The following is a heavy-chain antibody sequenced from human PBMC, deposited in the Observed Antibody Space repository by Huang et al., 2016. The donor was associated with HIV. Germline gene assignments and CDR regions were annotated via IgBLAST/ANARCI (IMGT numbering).Heavy chain of an antibody. CDR1: GESFSGYY. CDR3: ARAAGGHYYGSGRYYSQRYYFDY. D-gene: IGHD3-10*01. V-gene: IGHV4-34*01. J-gene: IGHJ4*02. CDR2: INHSGNA. Sequence: QVHLQQWGAGLLKPSETLSLTCAVYGESFSGYYWSWIRQSPGKGLEWSAEINHSGNAKYNPYLKSRVNMSVVTTKNQFSLKLTSVTAADTAVDYCARAAGGHYYGSGRYYSQRYYFDYWGQGTLVAVSS.